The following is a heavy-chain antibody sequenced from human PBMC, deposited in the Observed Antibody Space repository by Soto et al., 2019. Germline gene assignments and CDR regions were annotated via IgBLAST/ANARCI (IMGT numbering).Heavy chain of an antibody. CDR3: ARSRTMVRGVIIRPPNWFDP. J-gene: IGHJ5*02. Sequence: ASVKVSCKASGYTFTSYAMHWVRQAPGQRLEWMGWINAGNGNTKYSQKFQGRVTITRDTSASTAYMELSSLRSEDTAVYYCARSRTMVRGVIIRPPNWFDPWGQGTLVTVSS. CDR1: GYTFTSYA. CDR2: INAGNGNT. D-gene: IGHD3-10*01. V-gene: IGHV1-3*01.